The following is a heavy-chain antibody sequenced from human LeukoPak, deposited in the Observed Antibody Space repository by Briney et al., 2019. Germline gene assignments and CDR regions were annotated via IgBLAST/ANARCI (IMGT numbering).Heavy chain of an antibody. CDR2: ISYNSNYI. V-gene: IGHV3-21*01. Sequence: PGGSLRLSCAASGFPFSSYSMNWVRQAPGKGLEWVSSISYNSNYIYYADSVKGRFTISRDNAKNSLYLQMNSLRAEDTAVYYCARERSGVTNWFDPWGQGTLVTVSS. CDR1: GFPFSSYS. CDR3: ARERSGVTNWFDP. J-gene: IGHJ5*02. D-gene: IGHD3-10*01.